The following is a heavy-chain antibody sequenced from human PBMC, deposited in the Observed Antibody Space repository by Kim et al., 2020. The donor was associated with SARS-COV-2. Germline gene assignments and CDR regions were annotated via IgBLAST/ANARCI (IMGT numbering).Heavy chain of an antibody. CDR2: FDPEDGET. Sequence: ASVKVSCKVSGYTLTELSMHWVRQAPGKGLEWMGGFDPEDGETIYAQKFQGRVTMTVDTSTDTAYMELSSLRSEDTAVYYCATTTAFSISSWFDPWGQGTLVTVSS. V-gene: IGHV1-24*01. D-gene: IGHD6-6*01. CDR3: ATTTAFSISSWFDP. CDR1: GYTLTELS. J-gene: IGHJ5*02.